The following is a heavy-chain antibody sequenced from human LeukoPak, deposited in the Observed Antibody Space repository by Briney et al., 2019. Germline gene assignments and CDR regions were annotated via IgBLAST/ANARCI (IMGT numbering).Heavy chain of an antibody. CDR1: GFTFSSYS. CDR2: ITSSSTYI. V-gene: IGHV3-21*01. CDR3: ARGRGITNGAFDL. J-gene: IGHJ3*01. Sequence: KPGGSLRLSCAASGFTFSSYSMNWVRQAPGKGLEWVSSITSSSTYIYYADSVKGRFTISRGNAKNSLYLQMNSLRAEDTAVYYCARGRGITNGAFDLWGQGTMVTVSS. D-gene: IGHD2-8*01.